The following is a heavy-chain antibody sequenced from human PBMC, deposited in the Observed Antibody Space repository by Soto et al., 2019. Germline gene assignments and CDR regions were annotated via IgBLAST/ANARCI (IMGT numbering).Heavy chain of an antibody. CDR2: ISGSGGST. V-gene: IGHV3-23*01. Sequence: EVQLLESGGGLVQPGGSLRLSCAASGFTFSSYAMSWVRQAPGKGLEWVSVISGSGGSTYYADSVKGRFTISRDNSKNTMYLQMNSLRAEDTAVYYCAKDCYYDNSGYSDYWCHGTLVTV. J-gene: IGHJ4*01. CDR3: AKDCYYDNSGYSDY. CDR1: GFTFSSYA. D-gene: IGHD3-22*01.